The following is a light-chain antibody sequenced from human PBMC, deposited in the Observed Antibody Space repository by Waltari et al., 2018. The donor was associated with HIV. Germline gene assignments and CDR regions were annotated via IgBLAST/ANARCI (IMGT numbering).Light chain of an antibody. J-gene: IGKJ1*01. V-gene: IGKV4-1*01. CDR1: QSIFYSSRNANY. Sequence: DIVMTQSPHSLALSLGERAPINCKSSQSIFYSSRNANYLAWYQQKPGQSPKLLIYWASSRASGVPDRFSGSGSRTDFTLSISSLQSEDVAVYFCQQYYSTPPTFGQGTRVEIK. CDR3: QQYYSTPPT. CDR2: WAS.